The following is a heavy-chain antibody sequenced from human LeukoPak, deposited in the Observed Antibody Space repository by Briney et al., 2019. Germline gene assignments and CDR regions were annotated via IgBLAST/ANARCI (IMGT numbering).Heavy chain of an antibody. CDR1: GFPFSSYA. CDR2: ITSSGSYI. V-gene: IGHV3-21*04. CDR3: AKDPRVVIAMGYFDY. Sequence: GGSLRLSCAASGFPFSSYAMNWVRQAPGKGLEWVSSITSSGSYIYYADSLKGRFTISRDNAKNSLYLQMNSLRAEDTAVYYCAKDPRVVIAMGYFDYWGQGTLVTVSS. J-gene: IGHJ4*02. D-gene: IGHD2-21*01.